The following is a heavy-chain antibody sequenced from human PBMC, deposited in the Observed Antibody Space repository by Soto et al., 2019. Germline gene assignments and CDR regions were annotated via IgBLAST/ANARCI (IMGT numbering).Heavy chain of an antibody. CDR2: IHQSGDT. Sequence: QVQLKESGPGLVTPWGTLSLTCAVSGDSVSNGNWWCWVRQPPGRGLEWGGEIHQSGDTNYNPSLKSRVTVSADRSNNQYSLRLNSVTAADTAMYYCATRTSVFGIVTFYWGQGILVTVSS. D-gene: IGHD3-16*01. J-gene: IGHJ4*02. CDR3: ATRTSVFGIVTFY. CDR1: GDSVSNGNW. V-gene: IGHV4-4*02.